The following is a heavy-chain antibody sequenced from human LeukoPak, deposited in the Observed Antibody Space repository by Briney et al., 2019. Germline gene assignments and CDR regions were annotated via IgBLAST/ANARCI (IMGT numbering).Heavy chain of an antibody. D-gene: IGHD2/OR15-2a*01. J-gene: IGHJ6*02. Sequence: GGSLRLSCAASGFTFSSYWMSWVRQAPGKGLEWVANIKQDGSEKYYVDSVKGRFTISRDNAKNSLYLQMNSLRAEDSAVYYCVCLGLLPSYGVDVWGQGTTVTVSS. CDR1: GFTFSSYW. CDR3: VCLGLLPSYGVDV. CDR2: IKQDGSEK. V-gene: IGHV3-7*01.